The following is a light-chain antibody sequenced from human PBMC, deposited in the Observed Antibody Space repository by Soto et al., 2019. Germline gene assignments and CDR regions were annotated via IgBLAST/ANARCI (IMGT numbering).Light chain of an antibody. CDR2: ATS. Sequence: EIPLTQSPSSLAASVGDRLTLTCRASRNVSIYLNWYQHKPGKGPTLLIHATSNLQIGVPSRFSGSGSGTEFTLTISSLEPEDFGTYYCQQSHKMPSFGQGTRLVIK. CDR3: QQSHKMPS. V-gene: IGKV1-39*01. CDR1: RNVSIY. J-gene: IGKJ5*01.